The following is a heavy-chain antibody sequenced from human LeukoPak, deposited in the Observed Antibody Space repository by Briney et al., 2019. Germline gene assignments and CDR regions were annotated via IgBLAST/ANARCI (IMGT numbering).Heavy chain of an antibody. V-gene: IGHV4-38-2*02. D-gene: IGHD6-13*01. CDR3: ARVGIAAAGSYYFDY. CDR1: GYSLSSGYY. CDR2: IYHSGST. J-gene: IGHJ4*02. Sequence: SETLSLTCTVSGYSLSSGYYWGWIRQPPGKGLEWIGSIYHSGSTYYNPSLKSRVTISVDTSKNQFSLKLSSVTAADTAVYYCARVGIAAAGSYYFDYWGQGTLVTVSS.